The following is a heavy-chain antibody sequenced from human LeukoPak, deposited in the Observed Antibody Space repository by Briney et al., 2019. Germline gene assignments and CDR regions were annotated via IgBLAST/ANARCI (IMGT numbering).Heavy chain of an antibody. CDR2: INHSGST. CDR1: GGSFSGYY. V-gene: IGHV4-34*01. D-gene: IGHD5-12*01. Sequence: SETLSLTCAVYGGSFSGYYWSWIRQPPGKGLEWIGEINHSGSTNYNPSLKSRVTISVDTFKNQFSLKLSSVTAADTAVYYCARGDGKVATIFPQYYYYYYMDVWGKGTTVTVSS. J-gene: IGHJ6*03. CDR3: ARGDGKVATIFPQYYYYYYMDV.